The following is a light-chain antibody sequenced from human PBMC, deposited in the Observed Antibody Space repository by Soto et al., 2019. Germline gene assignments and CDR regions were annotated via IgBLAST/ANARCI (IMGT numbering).Light chain of an antibody. CDR3: QHYGSSQFT. Sequence: EIVLTQSPGTLSLSPGERAALSCRASQSVSSSYLAWYQQKPGQAPRLLIYGASSRATGIPDRFSGSGSGTDFTLTISRLEPEDFVVYYCQHYGSSQFTFGPGTKVDIK. CDR2: GAS. J-gene: IGKJ3*01. V-gene: IGKV3-20*01. CDR1: QSVSSSY.